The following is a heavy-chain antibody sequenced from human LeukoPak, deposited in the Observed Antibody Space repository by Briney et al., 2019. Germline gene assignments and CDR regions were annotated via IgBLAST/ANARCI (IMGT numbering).Heavy chain of an antibody. Sequence: SETLSLTCTVSRGFITSHSWGWVRQPPGKGLEWIGHIHYSGTTSYNPSLKSRVTITSDTSNDQFSLKLSSVTAADTAMYYCARWGVPSFDFWGRGALVTVSS. CDR2: IHYSGTT. D-gene: IGHD3-16*01. CDR1: RGFITSHS. J-gene: IGHJ4*02. CDR3: ARWGVPSFDF. V-gene: IGHV4-59*11.